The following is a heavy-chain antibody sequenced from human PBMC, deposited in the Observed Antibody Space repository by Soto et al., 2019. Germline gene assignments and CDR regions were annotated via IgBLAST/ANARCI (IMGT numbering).Heavy chain of an antibody. CDR1: GYTFTSYG. D-gene: IGHD3-9*01. J-gene: IGHJ4*02. CDR3: ARDLASYDILTGYPTSH. Sequence: ASVKVSCKASGYTFTSYGISWVRQAPGQGLEWMGWISAYNGNTNYAQKLQGRVTMTTDTSTSTAYMELRSLRSDDTAVYYCARDLASYDILTGYPTSHWGQGTLVTVSS. V-gene: IGHV1-18*01. CDR2: ISAYNGNT.